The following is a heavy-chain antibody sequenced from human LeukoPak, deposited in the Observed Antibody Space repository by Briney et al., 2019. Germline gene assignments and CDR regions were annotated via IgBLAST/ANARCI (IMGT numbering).Heavy chain of an antibody. V-gene: IGHV1-69*13. J-gene: IGHJ6*03. D-gene: IGHD3-22*01. Sequence: SVKVSCKASGGTFSSYAIGWVRQAPGQGLEWMGGIIPIFGTANYAQKFQGRVTITADESTSTAYMELSGLRAEDTAVYYCARKGYDSSGYYYYYYMDVWGKGTTVTISS. CDR3: ARKGYDSSGYYYYYYMDV. CDR1: GGTFSSYA. CDR2: IIPIFGTA.